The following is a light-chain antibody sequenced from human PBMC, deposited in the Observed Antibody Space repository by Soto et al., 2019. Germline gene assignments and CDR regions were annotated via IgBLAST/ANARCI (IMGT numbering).Light chain of an antibody. J-gene: IGLJ1*01. CDR3: AAWDDSLSGFYV. Sequence: QSALTKPPSASGVPGQRVTISCSGSSSNIGGNSVSWYQQLPGTAPKLLIYRNDQRPSGVPDQFSGSKSGTSASPAISGLRSEDEADYYCAAWDDSLSGFYVFGTGTKVTVL. V-gene: IGLV1-47*01. CDR2: RND. CDR1: SSNIGGNS.